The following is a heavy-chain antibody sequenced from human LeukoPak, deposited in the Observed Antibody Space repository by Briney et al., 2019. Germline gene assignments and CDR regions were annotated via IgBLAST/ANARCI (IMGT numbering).Heavy chain of an antibody. CDR1: GFSFSSYW. CDR2: IKQDGSEK. CDR3: ARAPTLYYYDSSLYYFDY. D-gene: IGHD3-22*01. V-gene: IGHV3-7*01. J-gene: IGHJ4*02. Sequence: GGSLRLSCAASGFSFSSYWMSWVRQAPGKGLEWVANIKQDGSEKYYVASVKGRFTISRDNAKNSLYLQMNSLRAEDTAVYYCARAPTLYYYDSSLYYFDYWGQGTLVTVSS.